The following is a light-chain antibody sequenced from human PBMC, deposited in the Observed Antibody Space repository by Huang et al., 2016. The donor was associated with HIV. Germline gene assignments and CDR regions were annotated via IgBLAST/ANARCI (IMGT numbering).Light chain of an antibody. J-gene: IGKJ1*01. CDR1: QHVRSS. CDR3: QQHYSSPWT. Sequence: DIVMTQSPDSLAVSLGERPTINCNSRQHVRSSFAWHQQKPGQSPKLLIYWASTRALGVHDRFSGSGSGTDLTLTICNLQAADVAVYYCQQHYSSPWTFGQGTKVEIK. CDR2: WAS. V-gene: IGKV4-1*01.